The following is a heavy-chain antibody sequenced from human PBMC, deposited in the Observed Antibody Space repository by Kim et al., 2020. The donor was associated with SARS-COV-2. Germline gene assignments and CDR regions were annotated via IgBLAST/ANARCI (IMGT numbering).Heavy chain of an antibody. V-gene: IGHV3-74*01. CDR3: VHIGFDWLVSR. CDR1: GYIFSHYW. Sequence: GGSLRLSCEGSGYIFSHYWMHWVRQAPGKGLEWVARISNDGSFTDHADSAKGRFTISRDNAESTLYLQMNSLRVEDTAVYYCVHIGFDWLVSRWGRGTLVTVSS. D-gene: IGHD3-9*01. CDR2: ISNDGSFT. J-gene: IGHJ4*02.